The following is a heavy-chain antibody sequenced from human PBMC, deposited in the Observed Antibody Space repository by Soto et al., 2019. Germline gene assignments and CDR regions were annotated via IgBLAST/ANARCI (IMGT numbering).Heavy chain of an antibody. CDR2: INPNSGGT. J-gene: IGHJ4*02. V-gene: IGHV1-2*02. CDR1: GYTFTGYY. CDR3: ARDLVKHEAHNLYVGIIDY. Sequence: ASVKVSCKASGYTFTGYYMHWVRQAPGQGLEWMGWINPNSGGTNYAQKFQGRVTMTRDTSISTAYMELSRLRSDDTAVYYCARDLVKHEAHNLYVGIIDYWGQGTLVTAPQ. D-gene: IGHD2-2*02.